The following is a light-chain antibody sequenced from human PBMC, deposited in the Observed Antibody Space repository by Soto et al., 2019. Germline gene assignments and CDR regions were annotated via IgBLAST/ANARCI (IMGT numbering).Light chain of an antibody. Sequence: QSALTQPASVSGSPGQSITISCTGTIYDVGAYHYVSWYQQFPGKAPKLILYEVSNRPSGISNRFSGFRSGSTDSLTVSGLQPEDDAHYYCISYTTTGALVFGGGTKLTVL. J-gene: IGLJ2*01. CDR1: IYDVGAYHY. V-gene: IGLV2-14*01. CDR3: ISYTTTGALV. CDR2: EVS.